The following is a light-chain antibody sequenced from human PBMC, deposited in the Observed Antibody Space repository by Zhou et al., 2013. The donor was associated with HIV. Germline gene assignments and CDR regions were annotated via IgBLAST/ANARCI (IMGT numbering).Light chain of an antibody. CDR1: QSVSTY. V-gene: IGKV1-5*01. CDR3: QQYYDYPRT. CDR2: GAS. Sequence: DIQMTQSPSTLSASVGDRITITCRASQSVSTYLAWYQQRPGRAPKLLVSGASTLESGVPSRFSGSGSGTEFSLTINCLQSDDFATYYCQQYYDYPRTFGQGTSVEI. J-gene: IGKJ1*01.